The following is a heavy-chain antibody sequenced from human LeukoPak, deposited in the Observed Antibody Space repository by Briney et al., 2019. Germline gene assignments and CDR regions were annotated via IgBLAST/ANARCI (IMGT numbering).Heavy chain of an antibody. J-gene: IGHJ5*02. Sequence: PGGSLRLSCAASGFTLSSYGMHWVRQAPGKGLEWVAFIRYDGSNKYYADSVKGRFTISRDNSKNTLYLQMHSLRAEDTAVYYCAKDPQAVAGTNWFDPWGQGTLVTVSS. CDR1: GFTLSSYG. CDR3: AKDPQAVAGTNWFDP. V-gene: IGHV3-30*02. D-gene: IGHD6-19*01. CDR2: IRYDGSNK.